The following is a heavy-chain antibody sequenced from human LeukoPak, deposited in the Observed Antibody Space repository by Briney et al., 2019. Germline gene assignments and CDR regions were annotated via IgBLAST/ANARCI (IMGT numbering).Heavy chain of an antibody. CDR1: GFTFSSYA. V-gene: IGHV3-48*01. Sequence: RPGGSLRLSCAASGFTFSSYALSWFRQAPGKGLEWVSYISTSSSTIYYADSVKGRFTISRDNAKNSLYLQMNNLRAEDTAVYYCARDQVTMIVPQVAFDIWGQGTMVTVSS. CDR3: ARDQVTMIVPQVAFDI. CDR2: ISTSSSTI. J-gene: IGHJ3*02. D-gene: IGHD3-22*01.